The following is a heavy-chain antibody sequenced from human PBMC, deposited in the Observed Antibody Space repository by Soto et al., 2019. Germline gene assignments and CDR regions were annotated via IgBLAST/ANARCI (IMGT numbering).Heavy chain of an antibody. CDR3: ARDQAYLDY. Sequence: SETLSLTCTVSGGSIISYYWSWIRQPPGKGLEWIGYIYYSGSTNYNPSLKSRVTISVDTSKNQFSLKLSSVTAADTAVYYCARDQAYLDYWGQGTLVTVS. J-gene: IGHJ4*02. CDR1: GGSIISYY. D-gene: IGHD2-2*02. V-gene: IGHV4-59*01. CDR2: IYYSGST.